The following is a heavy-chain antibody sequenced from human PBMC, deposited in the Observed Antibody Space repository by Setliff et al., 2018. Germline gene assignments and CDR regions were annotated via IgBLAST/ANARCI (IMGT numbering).Heavy chain of an antibody. CDR2: IYYSGST. J-gene: IGHJ4*02. V-gene: IGHV4-61*01. D-gene: IGHD5-18*01. Sequence: SLTCTVSGGSVSSGSYYWSWIRQPPGKGLEWIGYIYYSGSTNYNPSLKSRVTISVDTSKNQFSLMLSSVTAADTAVYYCARVDTAMVTGVDYWGQGTLVTVSS. CDR3: ARVDTAMVTGVDY. CDR1: GGSVSSGSYY.